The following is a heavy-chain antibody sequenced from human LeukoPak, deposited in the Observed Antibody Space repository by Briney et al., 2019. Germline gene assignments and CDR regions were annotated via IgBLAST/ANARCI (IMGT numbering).Heavy chain of an antibody. CDR2: IYYSGST. J-gene: IGHJ2*01. Sequence: SETLSLTCTVSGGSISSYYWSWIRQPPGKGLEWIGYIYYSGSTNYNPSLKSRVTISVDTSKNQFSLKLRSVTAADTAVYYCARWNYFDNSGYYSDWYFDLWGRGTLVTVSS. CDR3: ARWNYFDNSGYYSDWYFDL. V-gene: IGHV4-59*08. CDR1: GGSISSYY. D-gene: IGHD3-22*01.